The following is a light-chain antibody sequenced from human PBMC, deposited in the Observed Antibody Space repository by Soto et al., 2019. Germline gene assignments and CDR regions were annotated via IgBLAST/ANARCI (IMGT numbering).Light chain of an antibody. V-gene: IGLV2-14*01. J-gene: IGLJ2*01. CDR3: SSYADSSTGV. CDR2: KVG. Sequence: QSALTQVASVSASPGQSITISCTGTSSDVGGHNYVSWYQQHPGKAPKLMIYKVGYRPSGVSNRFSGSKSGNTASLTISGLQADDEADYYCSSYADSSTGVFGGGTKVTVL. CDR1: SSDVGGHNY.